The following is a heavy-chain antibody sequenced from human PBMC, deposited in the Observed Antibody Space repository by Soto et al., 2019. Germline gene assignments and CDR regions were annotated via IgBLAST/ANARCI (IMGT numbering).Heavy chain of an antibody. CDR2: IYYSGRT. Sequence: QVQLQESGPGLVKPSETLSLTCSVSGGSISDYQWNWIRQPPGKGLERIGYIYYSGRTNYNPSLNTRVTISLDTSTKQFSLRMRSVTAAHPSVYYCARMRGLGELSPYFYRCGSGPLV. CDR1: GGSISDYQ. J-gene: IGHJ4*02. V-gene: IGHV4-59*01. CDR3: ARMRGLGELSPYFYR. D-gene: IGHD3-16*02.